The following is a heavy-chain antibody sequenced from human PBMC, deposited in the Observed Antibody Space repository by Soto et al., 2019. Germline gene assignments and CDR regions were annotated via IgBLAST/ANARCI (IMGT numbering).Heavy chain of an antibody. CDR1: GYSFASYL. J-gene: IGHJ4*02. CDR3: ARRAEPYSSSPFDY. V-gene: IGHV5-51*01. D-gene: IGHD6-6*01. Sequence: XESLKISCKGSGYSFASYLLGWVRQMPGKGLEWMGIIYPGDSDTRYSPSFQGQVTISADKSISTAYLQWSSLKASDTAMYYCARRAEPYSSSPFDYWGQGTLVTVSS. CDR2: IYPGDSDT.